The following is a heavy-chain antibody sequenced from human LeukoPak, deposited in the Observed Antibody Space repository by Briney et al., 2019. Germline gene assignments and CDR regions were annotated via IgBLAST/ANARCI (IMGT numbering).Heavy chain of an antibody. CDR2: IYYSGST. CDR1: GGSFSGYY. Sequence: SETLSLTCEVYGGSFSGYYWSWIRQPPGKGLEWIGYIYYSGSTNYNPSLKSRVTISVDTSKNQFSLKLSSVTAADTAVYYCAWGSGSYLHYWGQGTLVTVSS. D-gene: IGHD3-10*01. V-gene: IGHV4-59*01. CDR3: AWGSGSYLHY. J-gene: IGHJ4*02.